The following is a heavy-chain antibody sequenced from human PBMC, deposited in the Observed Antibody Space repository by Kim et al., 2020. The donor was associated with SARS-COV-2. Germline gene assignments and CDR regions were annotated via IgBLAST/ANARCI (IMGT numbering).Heavy chain of an antibody. Sequence: NSADYVKGRYTISRDDTRKSLYLQMNNLRAEDTAFYYCARDRVPTTDYDYWGQGTLVTVSS. CDR3: ARDRVPTTDYDY. D-gene: IGHD5-12*01. V-gene: IGHV3-11*05. J-gene: IGHJ4*02.